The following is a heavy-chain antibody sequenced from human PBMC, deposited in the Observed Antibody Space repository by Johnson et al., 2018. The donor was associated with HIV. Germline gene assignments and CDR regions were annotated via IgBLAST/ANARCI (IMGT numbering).Heavy chain of an antibody. CDR1: GFTFSSYG. CDR3: ARACRDGYTCDAFDI. Sequence: QVQLVESGGGVVQPGGSLRLSCVVSGFTFSSYGMHWVRQAPGKGLEWVAVIWYDGSNKYYADSVKGRFTISRDNSKNTLYLQMNSLRAEDTAVYYCARACRDGYTCDAFDIWGQGTIVTVSS. CDR2: IWYDGSNK. V-gene: IGHV3-33*01. J-gene: IGHJ3*02. D-gene: IGHD5-24*01.